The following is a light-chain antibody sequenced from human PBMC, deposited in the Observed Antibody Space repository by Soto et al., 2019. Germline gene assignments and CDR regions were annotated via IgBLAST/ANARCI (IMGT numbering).Light chain of an antibody. Sequence: QSVLTQPPSVSAAPGQKVTISCSGSSSNIGGNSVSWYQQLPGTAPKLLIYDDNKRPSGIPDRFSGSKSGTSATLGITGFQTGDEADYNCGSWDSSMTAYVFGTGPKATVL. V-gene: IGLV1-51*01. CDR3: GSWDSSMTAYV. J-gene: IGLJ1*01. CDR2: DDN. CDR1: SSNIGGNS.